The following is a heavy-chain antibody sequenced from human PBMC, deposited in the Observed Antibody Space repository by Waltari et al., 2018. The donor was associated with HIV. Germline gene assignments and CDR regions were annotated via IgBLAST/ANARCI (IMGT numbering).Heavy chain of an antibody. CDR1: GFTFSDHY. J-gene: IGHJ4*02. Sequence: VHLVESGGGLVQPGGSLRLSCEASGFTFSDHYMAWVRQAPGKGLEWFARIRNRTNGYTTEYVASVRGRFIISRDDSKNSLYLQMNSLRTEDTAVYFCVGGVTGSVFDYWGQGTLVTVSS. CDR2: IRNRTNGYTT. CDR3: VGGVTGSVFDY. V-gene: IGHV3-72*01. D-gene: IGHD1-20*01.